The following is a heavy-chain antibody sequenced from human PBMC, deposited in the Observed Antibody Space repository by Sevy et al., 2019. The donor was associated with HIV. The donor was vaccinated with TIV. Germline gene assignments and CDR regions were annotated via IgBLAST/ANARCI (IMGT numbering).Heavy chain of an antibody. CDR2: INHSGST. Sequence: SETLSLTCAVYGGSFSGYYWSWIRQPPGKGLEWIGEINHSGSTNYNPSLKSRVTISVDTSKNQFSLKLSSVTAADTAVYYCARGGYHGSGSYYAYNWFDPWGQGTLVTVSS. D-gene: IGHD3-10*01. CDR3: ARGGYHGSGSYYAYNWFDP. V-gene: IGHV4-34*01. J-gene: IGHJ5*02. CDR1: GGSFSGYY.